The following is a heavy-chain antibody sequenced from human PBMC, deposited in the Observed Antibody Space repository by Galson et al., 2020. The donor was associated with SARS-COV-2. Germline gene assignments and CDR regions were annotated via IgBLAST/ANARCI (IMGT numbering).Heavy chain of an antibody. Sequence: SVTVSSKVPGYTITELCMHWVRQARGKGLEWSGGFDPEDGETIYGQKFQGRVTMTEDTSTETAYMELSSLRSEDAAVYYCTTDCAIVGVVILQYWGQGTLVAVSS. CDR2: FDPEDGET. J-gene: IGHJ4*02. V-gene: IGHV1-24*01. D-gene: IGHD3-3*01. CDR3: TTDCAIVGVVILQY. CDR1: GYTITELC.